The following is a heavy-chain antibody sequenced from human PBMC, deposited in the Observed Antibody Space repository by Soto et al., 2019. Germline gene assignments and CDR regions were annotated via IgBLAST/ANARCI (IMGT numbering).Heavy chain of an antibody. J-gene: IGHJ4*02. V-gene: IGHV1-3*01. D-gene: IGHD5-18*01. CDR3: ARESWIQLWSTANEGYFDY. CDR2: INAGNGNT. Sequence: ASVKVSCKASGYTFTSYAMHWVRQAPGQRLEWMGWINAGNGNTKYSQKFQGRVTITRDTSASTAYMELSSLRSEDTAVYYCARESWIQLWSTANEGYFDYWGQGTLVTVSS. CDR1: GYTFTSYA.